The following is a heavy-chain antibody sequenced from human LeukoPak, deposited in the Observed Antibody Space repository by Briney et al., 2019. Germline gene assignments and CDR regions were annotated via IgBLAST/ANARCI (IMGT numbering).Heavy chain of an antibody. D-gene: IGHD2-21*02. CDR3: AKELAYCGGDCYSDAFDI. Sequence: PGGSLRLSCAASGFTFSSYWMHWVRQAPGKGLVWVSRVDSDGTSTTYADSVKGRVTISRDNAKNTLYLQMNSLRAEDTAVYYCAKELAYCGGDCYSDAFDIWGQGTMVTVSS. CDR2: VDSDGTST. J-gene: IGHJ3*02. CDR1: GFTFSSYW. V-gene: IGHV3-74*01.